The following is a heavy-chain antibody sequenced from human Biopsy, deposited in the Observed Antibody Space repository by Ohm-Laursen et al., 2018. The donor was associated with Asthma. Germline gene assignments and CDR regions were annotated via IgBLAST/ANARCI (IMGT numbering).Heavy chain of an antibody. CDR3: ARTFHFWSPYHAEHYQL. Sequence: LSLTCATSGFKFDEYTMHWVRQAPGKGLEWVSGISWNSATIGYADSVEGRFTISRDNAKNLLFLQMNSLRAEDTAVYYCARTFHFWSPYHAEHYQLWGQGTLVTVSS. CDR2: ISWNSATI. V-gene: IGHV3-9*01. D-gene: IGHD3-3*01. J-gene: IGHJ1*01. CDR1: GFKFDEYT.